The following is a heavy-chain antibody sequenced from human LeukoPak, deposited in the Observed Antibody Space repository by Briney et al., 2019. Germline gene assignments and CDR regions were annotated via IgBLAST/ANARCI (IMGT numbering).Heavy chain of an antibody. Sequence: SETLSLTCTVSGGPISSGDYYWSWIRQPPGKGLEWIGYIYYSGSTYYNPSLKSRVTISVDTSKNQFSLKLSSVTAADTAVYYCARTLITGYFDYWGQGTLVTVSS. CDR1: GGPISSGDYY. CDR3: ARTLITGYFDY. V-gene: IGHV4-30-4*01. D-gene: IGHD1-20*01. J-gene: IGHJ4*02. CDR2: IYYSGST.